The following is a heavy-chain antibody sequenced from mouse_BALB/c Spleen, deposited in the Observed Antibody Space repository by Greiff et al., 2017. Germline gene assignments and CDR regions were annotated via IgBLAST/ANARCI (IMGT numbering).Heavy chain of an antibody. CDR2: INSNGGST. Sequence: EVKLMESGGGLVKLGGSLKLSCAASGFTFSSYYMSWVRQTPEKRLELVAAINSNGGSTYYPDTVKGRFTISRDNAKNTLYLQMSSLKSEDTALYYCARRYGNSYAMDYWGQGTSVTVSS. CDR1: GFTFSSYY. CDR3: ARRYGNSYAMDY. D-gene: IGHD2-10*02. J-gene: IGHJ4*01. V-gene: IGHV5-6-2*01.